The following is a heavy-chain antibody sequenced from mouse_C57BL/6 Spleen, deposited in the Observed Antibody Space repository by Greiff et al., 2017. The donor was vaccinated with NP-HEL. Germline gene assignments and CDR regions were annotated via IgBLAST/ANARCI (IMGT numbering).Heavy chain of an antibody. CDR2: ILPGSGST. D-gene: IGHD2-4*01. CDR1: GYTFTGYW. Sequence: QVQLKQSGAELMKPGASVKLSCKATGYTFTGYWIEWVKQRPGHGLEWIGEILPGSGSTNYNEKFKGKATFTADTSSNTAYMQLSSLTTEDSAIYYCASGGYDYALRLFDVWGTGTTVTVSS. CDR3: ASGGYDYALRLFDV. V-gene: IGHV1-9*01. J-gene: IGHJ1*03.